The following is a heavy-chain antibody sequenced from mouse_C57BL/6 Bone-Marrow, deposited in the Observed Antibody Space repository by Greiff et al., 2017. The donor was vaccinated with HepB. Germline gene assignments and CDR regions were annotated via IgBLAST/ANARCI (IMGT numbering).Heavy chain of an antibody. CDR1: GFTFSSYA. V-gene: IGHV5-4*01. CDR3: ARERQGFAY. J-gene: IGHJ3*01. CDR2: ISDGGSYT. Sequence: EVQLVESGGGLVKPGGSLKLSCAASGFTFSSYAMSWVRQTPEKRLEWVATISDGGSYTYCPDNVKGLFTISRDNAKNNLYLQLSHLKSEDTAMYYCARERQGFAYWGQGTLVTVSA. D-gene: IGHD1-2*01.